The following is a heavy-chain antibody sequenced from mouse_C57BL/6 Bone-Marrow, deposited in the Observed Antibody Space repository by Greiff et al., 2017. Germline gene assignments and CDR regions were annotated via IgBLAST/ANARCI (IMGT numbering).Heavy chain of an antibody. CDR2: IDPSDSYT. J-gene: IGHJ2*01. Sequence: QVQLQQSGAELVMPGASVKLSCKASGYTFTSYWMHWVKQRPGQGLEWIGEIDPSDSYTNYTPKFQGKATLTVDKSSSTAYLQLSSLTSEDSAVYYCARDGGLDYWGEGTTRTVSP. CDR1: GYTFTSYW. CDR3: ARDGGLDY. V-gene: IGHV1-69*01.